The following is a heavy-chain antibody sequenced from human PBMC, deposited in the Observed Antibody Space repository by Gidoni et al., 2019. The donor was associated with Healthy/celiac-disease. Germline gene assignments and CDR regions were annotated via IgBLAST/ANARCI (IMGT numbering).Heavy chain of an antibody. V-gene: IGHV3-11*01. D-gene: IGHD6-13*01. J-gene: IGHJ6*02. CDR2: IRSSGSTI. CDR1: GFTFSDYY. Sequence: QVQLVEAGGGLVKPGGSLRLSCAASGFTFSDYYMSWIRQAPGKGLEWVSYIRSSGSTIYYADSVKGRFTISRDNAKNSLYLQMNSLRAEDTAVYYCARDLLYSSRTYYYYGMDVWGQGTTVTVSS. CDR3: ARDLLYSSRTYYYYGMDV.